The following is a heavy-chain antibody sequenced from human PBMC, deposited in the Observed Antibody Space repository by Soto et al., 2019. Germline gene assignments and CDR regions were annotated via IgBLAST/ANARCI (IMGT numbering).Heavy chain of an antibody. V-gene: IGHV4-34*01. CDR1: GGSFSGYY. J-gene: IGHJ6*02. CDR3: ARVDYDTLTEDTDAMYV. D-gene: IGHD3-9*01. CDR2: INHSGST. Sequence: QVQLQQWGAGLLKPSETLSLTCAVYGGSFSGYYWSWIRQPPGKGMEWIGEINHSGSTNYNPPLKSRITLSVDTSNIQFSLTLISVTAADTSVYYCARVDYDTLTEDTDAMYVWGQGTTVTVSS.